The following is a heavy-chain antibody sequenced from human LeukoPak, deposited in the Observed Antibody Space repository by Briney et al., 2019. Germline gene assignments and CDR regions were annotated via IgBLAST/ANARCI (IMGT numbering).Heavy chain of an antibody. J-gene: IGHJ4*02. D-gene: IGHD6-13*01. CDR3: ASQPPPSRWSAAGTSY. V-gene: IGHV3-48*03. CDR1: GFTFSSCE. Sequence: GGSLRLSCAASGFTFSSCEMNWVRQAPGKGLEWVSYISSSGSTIYYADSVKGRFTISRDNAKNSLYLQMNSLRAKDTAVYYCASQPPPSRWSAAGTSYWGQGTLVTVSS. CDR2: ISSSGSTI.